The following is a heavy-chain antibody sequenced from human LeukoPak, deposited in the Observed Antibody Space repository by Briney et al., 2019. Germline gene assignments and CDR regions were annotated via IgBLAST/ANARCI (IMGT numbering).Heavy chain of an antibody. J-gene: IGHJ4*02. V-gene: IGHV3-74*01. CDR2: ICPDGTVT. CDR3: VRDFRSADY. Sequence: GGSLRLSCAASGFTFSTYCMHWVRQAPGKGPMWVSRICPDGTVTNYADSVKARFIMSRDNARNTVYLQMNSLRVEDTAVYYCVRDFRSADYWGQGTLVTVSS. CDR1: GFTFSTYC.